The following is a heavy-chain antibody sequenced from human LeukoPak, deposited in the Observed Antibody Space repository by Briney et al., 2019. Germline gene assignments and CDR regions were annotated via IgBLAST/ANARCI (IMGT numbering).Heavy chain of an antibody. Sequence: ASVKVSCKASGYTFTSYDINWVRQATGQGLEWMGWMNPNSGNTGYAQKFQGRVTMTRDTSISTAYMELSRLRSDDTAVYCCAKDIVVVPAAIRGWFDPWGQGTLVTVSS. D-gene: IGHD2-2*02. V-gene: IGHV1-8*01. CDR1: GYTFTSYD. J-gene: IGHJ5*02. CDR3: AKDIVVVPAAIRGWFDP. CDR2: MNPNSGNT.